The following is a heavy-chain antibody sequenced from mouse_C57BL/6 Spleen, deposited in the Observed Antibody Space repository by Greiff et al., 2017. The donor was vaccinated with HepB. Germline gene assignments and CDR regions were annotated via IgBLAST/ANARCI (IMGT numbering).Heavy chain of an antibody. V-gene: IGHV1-64*01. D-gene: IGHD2-3*01. J-gene: IGHJ4*01. CDR1: GYTFTSYW. CDR3: ARRDGYDAMDY. Sequence: VQLQQSGAELVKPGASVKLSCKASGYTFTSYWMHWVKQRPGQGLEWIGMIHPNSGSTNYNEKFKSKATLTVDKSSSTAYMQLSSLTSEDSAVYYCARRDGYDAMDYWGQGTSVTVSS. CDR2: IHPNSGST.